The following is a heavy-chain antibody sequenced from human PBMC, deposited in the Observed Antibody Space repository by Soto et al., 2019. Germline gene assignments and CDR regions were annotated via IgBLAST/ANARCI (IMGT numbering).Heavy chain of an antibody. D-gene: IGHD3-16*01. CDR1: GFTFSGAW. J-gene: IGHJ4*02. CDR3: TADVPGEGVGEVDY. CDR2: IKSGGTT. V-gene: IGHV3-15*01. Sequence: VQLVESGGGFVQPGGSLRLSCAASGFTFSGAWMSWVRQAPGKGLEWAGRIKSGGTTDYAAPVRDRFTISRDDSKNTVYLEMNNLKIEDTAVYHSTADVPGEGVGEVDYWGQGTLVTVSS.